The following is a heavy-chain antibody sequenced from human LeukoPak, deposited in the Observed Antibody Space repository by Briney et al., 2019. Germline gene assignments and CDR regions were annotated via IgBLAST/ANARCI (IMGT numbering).Heavy chain of an antibody. V-gene: IGHV4-34*01. CDR2: INHSGST. CDR1: GGSFSGYY. J-gene: IGHJ4*02. D-gene: IGHD2-15*01. CDR3: ARGRHCSGGSCLIDY. Sequence: SETLSLTCAVYGGSFSGYYWSWIRQPPGKGLEWIGEINHSGSTNYNPSLKSRVTTSVDTSKNQFSLKLSSVTAADTAVYYCARGRHCSGGSCLIDYWGQGTLVTVSS.